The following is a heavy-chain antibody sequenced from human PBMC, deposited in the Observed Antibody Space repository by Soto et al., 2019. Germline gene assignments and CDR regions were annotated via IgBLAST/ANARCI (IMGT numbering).Heavy chain of an antibody. D-gene: IGHD6-13*01. CDR2: ISSSSSAI. CDR1: GFTFSSYS. Sequence: EVQLVESGGGLVQPGGSLRLSCAASGFTFSSYSMNWVRQAPGKGLEWFSYISSSSSAIYYADSVKGRFTISRDNARNSLYLQMNSLRDEDTAVYYCARDRGRYSSSHIDYLGQGTLVTGSS. V-gene: IGHV3-48*02. CDR3: ARDRGRYSSSHIDY. J-gene: IGHJ4*02.